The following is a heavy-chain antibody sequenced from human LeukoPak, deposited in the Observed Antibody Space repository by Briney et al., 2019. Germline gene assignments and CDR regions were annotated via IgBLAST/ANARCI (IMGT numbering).Heavy chain of an antibody. CDR3: AKKFLTDSSDRPKFFDS. CDR1: GFTFSNYG. CDR2: ITDSGDSA. D-gene: IGHD6-19*01. Sequence: PGGSLRLSCVGSGFTFSNYGMSWVRQGPGKGLEWVSHITDSGDSAFYADSVKGRFTIFRDNSKNTLSLQMSSLRAEDTAIYYCAKKFLTDSSDRPKFFDSWGQGTLVTVSS. J-gene: IGHJ4*02. V-gene: IGHV3-23*01.